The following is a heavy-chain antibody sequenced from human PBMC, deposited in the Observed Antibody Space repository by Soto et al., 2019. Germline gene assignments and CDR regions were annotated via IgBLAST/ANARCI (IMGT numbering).Heavy chain of an antibody. CDR3: ARQGFLRRFCGGGSGYPKEISSVFII. D-gene: IGHD2-15*01. J-gene: IGHJ6*03. V-gene: IGHV1-69*13. CDR2: IIPIFGTA. CDR1: GGTFSIYA. Sequence: SVKVSCKASGGTFSIYAISWVRQAPGQGLEWMGGIIPIFGTANYAQKFQGRVTITADESTSTAYMELSSLRSEDTAVYYCARQGFLRRFCGGGSGYPKEISSVFIIWGKG.